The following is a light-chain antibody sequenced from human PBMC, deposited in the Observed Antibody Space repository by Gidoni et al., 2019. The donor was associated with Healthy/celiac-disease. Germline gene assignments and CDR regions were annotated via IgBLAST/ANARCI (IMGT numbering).Light chain of an antibody. J-gene: IGKJ1*01. CDR1: QSVSSSY. CDR3: KQYGSSLWT. V-gene: IGKV3-20*01. Sequence: EIVLTQSPGTLSLSPGERATLSCRASQSVSSSYLAWYQQKPGQAPRLLIYGASSRATGIPDRFSGSGSGTDFTLTISRLEPEEFAVYYCKQYGSSLWTGGQGTKVEIK. CDR2: GAS.